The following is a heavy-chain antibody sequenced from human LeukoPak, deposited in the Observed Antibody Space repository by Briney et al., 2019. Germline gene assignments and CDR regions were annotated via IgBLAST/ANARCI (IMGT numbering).Heavy chain of an antibody. D-gene: IGHD3/OR15-3a*01. V-gene: IGHV4-59*01. Sequence: SETLSLTCTVSDGSISSYYWSWIRQPPGKGLEWIGYIYYTGSTNYNPSLKSRVTISVDTSKNQFSLKLSSVTAADTAVYYCARRTGYYDGFDYWGQGTLDTVSS. CDR2: IYYTGST. CDR3: ARRTGYYDGFDY. J-gene: IGHJ4*02. CDR1: DGSISSYY.